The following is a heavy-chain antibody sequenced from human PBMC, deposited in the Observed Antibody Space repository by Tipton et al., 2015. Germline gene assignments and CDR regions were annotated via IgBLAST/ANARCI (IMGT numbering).Heavy chain of an antibody. V-gene: IGHV4-38-2*01. CDR2: ISHSGNT. J-gene: IGHJ6*02. Sequence: TLSLTCAISGYSISGAYHWDWIRQPPGKGLEWIGSISHSGNTYYNPSLKTRVTISIDTSKNQFSLKLRSVTAADTAVYYCARKRLWSSGWWHGTNELDYYHGMDVWGQGTTVTVSS. D-gene: IGHD6-19*01. CDR1: GYSISGAYH. CDR3: ARKRLWSSGWWHGTNELDYYHGMDV.